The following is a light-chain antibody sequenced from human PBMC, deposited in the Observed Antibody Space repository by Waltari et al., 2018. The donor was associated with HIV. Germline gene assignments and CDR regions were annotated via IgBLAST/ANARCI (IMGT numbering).Light chain of an antibody. Sequence: SVLTQPPSVSGAPGQTVTISCTGSSSNIGAGYDVHWYQQLPGTAPKLLIYGNNNRPSGVPDRFSGSKSGTSASLAITGLQAADEADYYCQSYDSSLSAGVFGTGTKVTVL. CDR2: GNN. J-gene: IGLJ1*01. CDR1: SSNIGAGYD. CDR3: QSYDSSLSAGV. V-gene: IGLV1-40*01.